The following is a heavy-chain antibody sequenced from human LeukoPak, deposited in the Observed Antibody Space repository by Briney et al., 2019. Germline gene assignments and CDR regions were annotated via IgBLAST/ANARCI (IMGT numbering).Heavy chain of an antibody. V-gene: IGHV3-7*01. Sequence: GGSLRHSCAASGFTFSSYCMSWVRQAPGKGLEWVANIKQDGSEKYYVDSVKGRFTISRDNAKNSLYLQMNSLRAEDTAVYYCARPPSAYYYYMDVWGKGTTVTVSS. J-gene: IGHJ6*03. CDR1: GFTFSSYC. CDR2: IKQDGSEK. D-gene: IGHD2-15*01. CDR3: ARPPSAYYYYMDV.